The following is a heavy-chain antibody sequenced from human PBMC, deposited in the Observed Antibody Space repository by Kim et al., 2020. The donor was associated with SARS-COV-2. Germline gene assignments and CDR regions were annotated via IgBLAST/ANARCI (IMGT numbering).Heavy chain of an antibody. J-gene: IGHJ4*02. V-gene: IGHV4-61*03. CDR3: ARGPTRNYFDY. Sequence: TKYHPSLESRLTISLDTSKNHFSLKLTSVTAADTAAYYCARGPTRNYFDYWGQGSLVTVSS. CDR2: T.